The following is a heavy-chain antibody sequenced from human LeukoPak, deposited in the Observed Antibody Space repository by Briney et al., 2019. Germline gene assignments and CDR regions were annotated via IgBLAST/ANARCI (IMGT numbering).Heavy chain of an antibody. D-gene: IGHD3-10*01. CDR1: GFTFSSYS. CDR3: ARSHYYYGSGSYYGDFDY. V-gene: IGHV3-21*01. CDR2: ISSSSSYI. J-gene: IGHJ4*02. Sequence: GGSLRLSCAASGFTFSSYSMNWVRQAPGKGLEWVSSISSSSSYIYYADSVKGRFTISRDNAKNSLYLQMNSLRAEDTAVYYCARSHYYYGSGSYYGDFDYWGQGTLVTVSS.